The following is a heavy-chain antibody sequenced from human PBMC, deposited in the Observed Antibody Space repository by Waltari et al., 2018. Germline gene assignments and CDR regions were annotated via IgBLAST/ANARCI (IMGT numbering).Heavy chain of an antibody. CDR2: ISWNSGSI. CDR1: GFTFDDYA. Sequence: EVQLVESGGGLVQPGRSLRLSCAASGFTFDDYAMHWVRQAPGKGLEWVAGISWNSGSIGYADSVKGRVTISRDNAKNSRDLQMNSLRAEDTAVYYCAKSRWGFDYWGQGTLVTVSS. V-gene: IGHV3-9*01. J-gene: IGHJ4*02. D-gene: IGHD7-27*01. CDR3: AKSRWGFDY.